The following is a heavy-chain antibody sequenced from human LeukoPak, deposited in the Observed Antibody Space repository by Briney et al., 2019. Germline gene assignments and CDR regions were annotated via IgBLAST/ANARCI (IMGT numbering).Heavy chain of an antibody. J-gene: IGHJ4*02. V-gene: IGHV1-18*01. CDR3: ARDSRHFDWTHRLLF. CDR1: GYTFTEYG. D-gene: IGHD3-9*01. CDR2: ISAYNGDT. Sequence: ASVKVSCKASGYTFTEYGVTWVRQAPGQGLEWMRWISAYNGDTDYAQKFQGRVTMTTDTSTGTAYLDLRSLTSDDTAVYYCARDSRHFDWTHRLLFWGQGTRVTVSS.